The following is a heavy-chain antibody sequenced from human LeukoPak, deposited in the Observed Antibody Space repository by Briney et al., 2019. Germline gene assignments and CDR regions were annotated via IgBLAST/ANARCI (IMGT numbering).Heavy chain of an antibody. CDR3: ARSPAIGVVTDFSCYMHV. J-gene: IGHJ6*03. CDR2: IRSSGSTI. V-gene: IGHV3-48*03. CDR1: GFTFSSYE. D-gene: IGHD3-22*01. Sequence: GGSLRLSCAASGFTFSSYEMNWVRQAPGKGLEWVSYIRSSGSTIYYADSVKGRFTISRDNAKNSLYLQMNSLRAEDTAVYYCARSPAIGVVTDFSCYMHVWGKGNTVPLSS.